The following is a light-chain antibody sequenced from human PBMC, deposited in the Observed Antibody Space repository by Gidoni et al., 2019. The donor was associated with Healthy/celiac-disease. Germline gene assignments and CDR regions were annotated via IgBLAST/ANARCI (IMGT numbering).Light chain of an antibody. Sequence: EIVLTQSQATLSLSPGERATLSCRASQRVSSYLAWYQQKPGQAPRLLIYDASNRATGIPARFSGSGSGTDFTLTISSLEPEDFAVYYCQQRSNWPPMYTFGQGTKLEIK. CDR3: QQRSNWPPMYT. CDR1: QRVSSY. CDR2: DAS. J-gene: IGKJ2*01. V-gene: IGKV3-11*01.